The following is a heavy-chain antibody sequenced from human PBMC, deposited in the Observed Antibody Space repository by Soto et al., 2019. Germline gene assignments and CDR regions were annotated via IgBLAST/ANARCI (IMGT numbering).Heavy chain of an antibody. CDR1: GYSFTRYW. V-gene: IGHV5-10-1*01. CDR3: ARVGTNDYVWGSSERLDY. CDR2: IDPSDSYT. D-gene: IGHD3-16*01. Sequence: VESLTISCQVSGYSFTRYWIIWVRQMPGKGLEWMGRIDPSDSYTNYSPSFQGHVTISADKSISTAYLQWSSLKASDTAMYYCARVGTNDYVWGSSERLDYWGQGTMVTVSS. J-gene: IGHJ4*02.